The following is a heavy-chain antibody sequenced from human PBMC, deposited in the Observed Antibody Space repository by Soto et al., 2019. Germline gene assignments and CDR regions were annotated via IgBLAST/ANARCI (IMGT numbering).Heavy chain of an antibody. J-gene: IGHJ2*01. D-gene: IGHD6-13*01. Sequence: EVQLVESGGGLVRPGRSLRLSCAASGFTFDDYVMHWVRQAPGKGLEWVSRISRDSGSIDYADSVKGRFTISRDNAKNTLYLQMNSLRTADTAFYYCAKDRGWGGAPGTLWDFDLWGRGTLVTVSS. CDR3: AKDRGWGGAPGTLWDFDL. CDR2: ISRDSGSI. V-gene: IGHV3-9*01. CDR1: GFTFDDYV.